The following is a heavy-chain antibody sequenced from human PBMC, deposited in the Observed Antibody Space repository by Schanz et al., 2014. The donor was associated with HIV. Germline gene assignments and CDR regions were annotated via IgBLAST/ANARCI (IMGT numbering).Heavy chain of an antibody. CDR3: ARALPDEWEPAAYFQH. J-gene: IGHJ1*01. V-gene: IGHV3-30-3*01. D-gene: IGHD1-26*01. CDR1: GFTFSDYA. Sequence: VQVLESGGGLVEPGESLRLSCAASGFTFSDYAMTWVRQAPGKGLEWVAVISYDGSNKYYADSVKGRFTISRDNSKNTLYLQMNSLRAEDTAVYYCARALPDEWEPAAYFQHWGQGTLVIVSS. CDR2: ISYDGSNK.